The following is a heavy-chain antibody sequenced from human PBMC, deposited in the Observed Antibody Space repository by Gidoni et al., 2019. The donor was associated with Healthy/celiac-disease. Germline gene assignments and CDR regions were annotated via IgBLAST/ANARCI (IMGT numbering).Heavy chain of an antibody. Sequence: QITLKESGPTLVKPTQTLTLTCPFSGFSLSTSGVGVGWIRQPPGKALEWLALIYWNDDKRYSPSLKSRLTITKDTSKNQVVLTMTNMDPVDTATYYCAHRRGTGTIDYWGQGTLVTVSS. CDR2: IYWNDDK. V-gene: IGHV2-5*01. J-gene: IGHJ4*02. CDR1: GFSLSTSGVG. CDR3: AHRRGTGTIDY. D-gene: IGHD1-7*01.